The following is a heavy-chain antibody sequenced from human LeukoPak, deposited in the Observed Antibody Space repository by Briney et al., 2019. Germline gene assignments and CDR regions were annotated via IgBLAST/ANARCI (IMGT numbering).Heavy chain of an antibody. CDR1: GFTFSSYG. J-gene: IGHJ4*02. D-gene: IGHD1-1*01. CDR2: ISYDGSNK. Sequence: GGSLRLSCAASGFTFSSYGMHWVRQAPGKGLEWVAVISYDGSNKYYADSVKGRFTISKDNSQNTLYLQMNSLRAEDTAVYYCASHRGDYATGYFDYWGQGTLVTVSS. CDR3: ASHRGDYATGYFDY. V-gene: IGHV3-30*03.